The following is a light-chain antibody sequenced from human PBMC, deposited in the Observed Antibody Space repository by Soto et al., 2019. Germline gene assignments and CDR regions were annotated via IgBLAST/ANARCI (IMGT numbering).Light chain of an antibody. CDR3: QQFLAYPIT. CDR2: DAS. CDR1: QDIRGA. V-gene: IGKV1-13*02. J-gene: IGKJ5*01. Sequence: IQLTQSPASLSASVGERVTITCRASQDIRGALAWYLQSPGEAPQLLIYDASTLESGVPSRFSGSSYGTHFTLTISSLQPEDFATYYCQQFLAYPITFGQGTRLEI.